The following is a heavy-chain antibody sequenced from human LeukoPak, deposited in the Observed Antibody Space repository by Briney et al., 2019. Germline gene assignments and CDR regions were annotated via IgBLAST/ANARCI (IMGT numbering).Heavy chain of an antibody. V-gene: IGHV3-64*02. CDR3: ARELGGTKTGGFDI. D-gene: IGHD1-14*01. Sequence: GGSLRLSRAASGFRFSYHDMHWVRQAPGKGLEFVSSIGAAGAHTFYADSVKVRFTISRDNFQSTMYLQMDGLRPEDSAVYYCARELGGTKTGGFDIWGQGTVVTVSS. CDR1: GFRFSYHD. J-gene: IGHJ3*02. CDR2: IGAAGAHT.